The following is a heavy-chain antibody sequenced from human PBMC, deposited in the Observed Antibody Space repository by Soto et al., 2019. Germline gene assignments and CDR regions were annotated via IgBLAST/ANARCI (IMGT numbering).Heavy chain of an antibody. CDR1: GFTFSSYA. V-gene: IGHV3-23*01. CDR3: AKGGGFDSSNYYYNFDY. CDR2: ISGSGGNT. Sequence: PVGSLRLSCAASGFTFSSYAMSWVRQAPGKGLEWVSAISGSGGNTYYADSVKGRFTISRDNSKNTLYLQMNSLRAEDTAVYYCAKGGGFDSSNYYYNFDYWGQGTLVTVSS. D-gene: IGHD3-22*01. J-gene: IGHJ4*02.